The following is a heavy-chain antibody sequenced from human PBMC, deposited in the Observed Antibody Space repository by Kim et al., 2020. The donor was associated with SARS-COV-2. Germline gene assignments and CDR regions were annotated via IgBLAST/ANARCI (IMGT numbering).Heavy chain of an antibody. Sequence: GGSLRLSCAASGFTFSNYWMHWVRQAPGKGLVWVSRIDSDGSSTAYADSVKGRFTISRDNAKNTLYLQMSSLRVEDTAVYYCVKDERRDYYYYYGMDVWG. D-gene: IGHD6-25*01. CDR2: IDSDGSST. V-gene: IGHV3-74*01. J-gene: IGHJ6*01. CDR1: GFTFSNYW. CDR3: VKDERRDYYYYYGMDV.